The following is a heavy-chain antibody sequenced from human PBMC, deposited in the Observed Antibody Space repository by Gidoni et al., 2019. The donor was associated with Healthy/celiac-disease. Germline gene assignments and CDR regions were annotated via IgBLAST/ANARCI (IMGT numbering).Heavy chain of an antibody. CDR1: GFTFSSYA. Sequence: EVQLLESGGGLVQPGGSLRLSCAASGFTFSSYAMSWVRQAPGKGLGWVSAISGSGGSTYYADSVKGRFTISRDNSKNTLYLQMNSLRAEDTAVYYCAKDLGRDGYNLGWFDPWGQGTLVTVSS. CDR3: AKDLGRDGYNLGWFDP. J-gene: IGHJ5*02. D-gene: IGHD5-12*01. V-gene: IGHV3-23*01. CDR2: ISGSGGST.